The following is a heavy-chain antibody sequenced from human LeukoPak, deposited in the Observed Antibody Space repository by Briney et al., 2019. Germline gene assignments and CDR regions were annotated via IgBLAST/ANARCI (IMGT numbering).Heavy chain of an antibody. Sequence: SQTLSLTCTVSGGSINSGSYYWSWIRQPAGKGLEWIGRIYTSGSTNYNPSLKSRVTISVDTSKNQFSLKLSSVTAADTAVYYCARDLLAGTTAFDIWGQGTMVTVSS. D-gene: IGHD1-1*01. CDR1: GGSINSGSYY. J-gene: IGHJ3*02. CDR3: ARDLLAGTTAFDI. V-gene: IGHV4-61*02. CDR2: IYTSGST.